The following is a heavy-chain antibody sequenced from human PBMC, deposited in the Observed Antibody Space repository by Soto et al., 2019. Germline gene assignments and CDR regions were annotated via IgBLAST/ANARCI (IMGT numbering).Heavy chain of an antibody. D-gene: IGHD2-2*01. CDR1: GYSISSGYY. V-gene: IGHV4-38-2*02. J-gene: IGHJ3*02. CDR3: ARDDGVPQRAFDI. CDR2: IYHSGST. Sequence: LSLTCAVSGYSISSGYYWGWIRQPPGKGLEWIGSIYHSGSTHYNPSLKSRVTISVDTSKNQFSLKLSSVTAADTAVYYCARDDGVPQRAFDIWGQGTMVTVSS.